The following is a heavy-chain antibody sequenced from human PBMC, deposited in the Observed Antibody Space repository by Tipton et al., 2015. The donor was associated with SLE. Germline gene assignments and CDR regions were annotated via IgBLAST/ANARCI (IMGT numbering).Heavy chain of an antibody. V-gene: IGHV4-59*12. Sequence: TLSLTCTVSGGSISSYYWSWIRQPPGKGLEWIGYIYYSGSTYYNPSLKSRVTISVDTSKNQFPLKLSSVTAADTAVYYCARGGSYSYGYFDYWGQGTLVTVSS. J-gene: IGHJ4*02. D-gene: IGHD5-18*01. CDR1: GGSISSYY. CDR3: ARGGSYSYGYFDY. CDR2: IYYSGST.